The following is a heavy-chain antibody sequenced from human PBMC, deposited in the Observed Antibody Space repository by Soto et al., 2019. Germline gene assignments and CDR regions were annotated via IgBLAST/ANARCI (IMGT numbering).Heavy chain of an antibody. J-gene: IGHJ6*02. CDR2: IDPSDSYT. D-gene: IGHD3-9*01. V-gene: IGHV5-10-1*01. Sequence: PGESLKISCKGSGYSFTSYWISWVRQMPGKGLEWMGRIDPSDSYTNYSPSFQGHVTISADKSISTAYLQWSSLKASDTAMYYCARHEDYDILTGYYYGMDVWGQGTTVTVS. CDR1: GYSFTSYW. CDR3: ARHEDYDILTGYYYGMDV.